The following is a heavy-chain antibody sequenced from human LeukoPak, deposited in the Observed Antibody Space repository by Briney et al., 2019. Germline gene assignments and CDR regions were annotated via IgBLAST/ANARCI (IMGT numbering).Heavy chain of an antibody. CDR1: GYSFTDYY. D-gene: IGHD3-22*01. Sequence: ASVKVSCKASGYSFTDYYIHWVRQAPGQGLEWMGWINPNSGGTNYAQKFQGRVTMTRDTSISTAYMELSRLRSDDTAVYYCARSVGTMIVVFDYWGQGTLVTVSS. J-gene: IGHJ4*02. V-gene: IGHV1-2*02. CDR2: INPNSGGT. CDR3: ARSVGTMIVVFDY.